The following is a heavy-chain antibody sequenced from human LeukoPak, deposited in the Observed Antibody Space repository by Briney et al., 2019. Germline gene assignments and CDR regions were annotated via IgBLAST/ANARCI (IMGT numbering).Heavy chain of an antibody. D-gene: IGHD7-27*01. J-gene: IGHJ4*02. CDR3: ARDLAWGAFDY. V-gene: IGHV3-23*01. Sequence: GGSLRLSCAASGFTFSNHGMNWVRQAPGKGLEGLSGVSPPGGGTYYADSVKGRFTISRDDSKNTLSLQMNSLRVEDTAVYYCARDLAWGAFDYWGQGTLVTVSS. CDR2: VSPPGGGT. CDR1: GFTFSNHG.